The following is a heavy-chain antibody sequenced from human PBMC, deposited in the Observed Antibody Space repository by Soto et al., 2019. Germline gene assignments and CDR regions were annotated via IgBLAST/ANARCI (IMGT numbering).Heavy chain of an antibody. CDR3: ARGLILWFGELSRRGGYYYYMDV. Sequence: QVQLQQWGAGLLKPSETLSLTCAVYGGSFSGYQWTWIRQTPGKRLEWIGEINDSGNINYNQSLKSRVTILIDTPKKQISLKLSSVTAADTAVYYCARGLILWFGELSRRGGYYYYMDVWGKGTTVTVSS. V-gene: IGHV4-34*01. D-gene: IGHD3-10*01. J-gene: IGHJ6*03. CDR1: GGSFSGYQ. CDR2: INDSGNI.